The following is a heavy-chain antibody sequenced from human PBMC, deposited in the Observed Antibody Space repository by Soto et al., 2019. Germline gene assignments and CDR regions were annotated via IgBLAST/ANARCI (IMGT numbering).Heavy chain of an antibody. CDR3: ARGGYYDNVWGKLSHYGLDV. CDR2: ISPYNDQT. D-gene: IGHD3-16*01. Sequence: QVQLVQSASEVMKPGASVKVSCKASGYTFIRYGITWVRQAPGQRLEWMGWISPYNDQTIYAQKLQCRVTMTADTSTRTVYMQLRSLKSDDTAVYYCARGGYYDNVWGKLSHYGLDVWGQGTSVTVSS. J-gene: IGHJ6*02. V-gene: IGHV1-18*01. CDR1: GYTFIRYG.